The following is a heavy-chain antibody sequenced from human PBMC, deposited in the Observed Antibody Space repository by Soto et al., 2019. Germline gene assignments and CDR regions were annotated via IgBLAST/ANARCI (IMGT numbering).Heavy chain of an antibody. J-gene: IGHJ4*02. Sequence: QVQLVQSGAAVTKPGASVKVSCKASGYTFTNYALHWVRQAPGQRLEWMGWINAGNGNTKYSQKFQGRVTITRDTSASTAYMELRSLTSEDTAVYYCARGVWDGLALDYWGQGTLVTVSS. CDR3: ARGVWDGLALDY. CDR2: INAGNGNT. D-gene: IGHD1-26*01. CDR1: GYTFTNYA. V-gene: IGHV1-3*01.